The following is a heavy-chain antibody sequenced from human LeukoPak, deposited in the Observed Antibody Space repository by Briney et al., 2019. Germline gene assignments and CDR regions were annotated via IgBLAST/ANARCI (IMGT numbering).Heavy chain of an antibody. CDR3: ARAAVTKDYYYYGMDV. Sequence: ASVKLSCKASGGTFSNYGISWVRQAPGQGLEWMGGIIPIFGTANYAQKFQGRVTIAADESSSTAYMELSSLKSEDTAVSYCARAAVTKDYYYYGMDVWGQGTTVTVSS. CDR2: IIPIFGTA. V-gene: IGHV1-69*13. CDR1: GGTFSNYG. D-gene: IGHD4-17*01. J-gene: IGHJ6*02.